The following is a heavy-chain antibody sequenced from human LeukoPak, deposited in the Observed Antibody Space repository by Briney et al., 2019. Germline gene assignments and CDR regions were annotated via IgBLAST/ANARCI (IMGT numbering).Heavy chain of an antibody. D-gene: IGHD6-19*01. Sequence: KSSETLSLTCAVYGGSFSGYYWSWIRQPPGKGLEWIGEINHSGSTNYNPSLKSRVTISVDTSKNQFSLKLSSVTAADTAVYYCARLEMSSSGWYLDYWGQGTLVSVSS. CDR1: GGSFSGYY. CDR2: INHSGST. J-gene: IGHJ4*02. CDR3: ARLEMSSSGWYLDY. V-gene: IGHV4-34*01.